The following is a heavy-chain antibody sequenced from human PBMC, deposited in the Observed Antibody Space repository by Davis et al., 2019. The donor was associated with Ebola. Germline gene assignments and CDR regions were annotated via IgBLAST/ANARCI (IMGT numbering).Heavy chain of an antibody. CDR1: GFTFSSYW. J-gene: IGHJ5*02. D-gene: IGHD6-19*01. Sequence: GESLKISCAASGFTFSSYWMSWVRQAPGKGLEWVANIKQDGSEKYYVDSVKGRFTISRDNAKNSLYLQMNSLRAEDTAVYYCARAGPYSSGWYVWFDPWGQGTLVTVSS. CDR3: ARAGPYSSGWYVWFDP. V-gene: IGHV3-7*01. CDR2: IKQDGSEK.